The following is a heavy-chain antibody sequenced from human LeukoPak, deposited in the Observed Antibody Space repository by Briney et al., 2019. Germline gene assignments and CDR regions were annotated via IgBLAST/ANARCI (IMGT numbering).Heavy chain of an antibody. CDR3: ASQMVGYCSSTSCYAGYNYFDY. V-gene: IGHV1-2*02. CDR1: GYTFTGYY. D-gene: IGHD2-2*01. Sequence: GASVKVSCKASGYTFTGYYMHWVRQAPGQGLEWMGWINPNSGGTNYAQKFQGRVTMTRDTSIGTAYMELSRLRSDDTAVYYCASQMVGYCSSTSCYAGYNYFDYWGQGTLVTVSS. J-gene: IGHJ4*02. CDR2: INPNSGGT.